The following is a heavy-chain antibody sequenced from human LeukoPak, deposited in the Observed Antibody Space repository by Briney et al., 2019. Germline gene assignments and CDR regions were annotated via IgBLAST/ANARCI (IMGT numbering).Heavy chain of an antibody. J-gene: IGHJ4*02. Sequence: GGSLRLSCAASGITLSVSWMSWVRQAPGKGLEWVANIKQDGSEKNYRDSVQGRFTISRPNTKNSLYLQLKSLRTEETAAVYCGKSGSGYFDYWGQGTLVTVSS. V-gene: IGHV3-7*01. CDR3: GKSGSGYFDY. CDR1: GITLSVSW. CDR2: IKQDGSEK.